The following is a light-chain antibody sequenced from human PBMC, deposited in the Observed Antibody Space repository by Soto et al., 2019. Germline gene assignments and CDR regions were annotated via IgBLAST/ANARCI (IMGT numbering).Light chain of an antibody. Sequence: EIVSTQSPATLSLSPGERATLSCRASQSVSSYLAWYQQKPGQAPRLLIYGASSRATGIPDRFSGSGSGTDFTLTISRLEPEDFAVYYCQQYGSSRTFGQGTTGDIK. CDR2: GAS. J-gene: IGKJ1*01. CDR3: QQYGSSRT. CDR1: QSVSSY. V-gene: IGKV3-20*01.